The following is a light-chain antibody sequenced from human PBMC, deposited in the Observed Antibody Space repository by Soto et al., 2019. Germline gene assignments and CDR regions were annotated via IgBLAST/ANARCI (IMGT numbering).Light chain of an antibody. Sequence: DIQMTQSPASLSASVGDRVTITCRSRQNINNYLNWYQQKPGKAPKVLIYTTSNLHTGVPSRFSGSGSGTDFTLTITRLQSEDFATYYCQQSYDSLTFGGGTKVEI. CDR1: QNINNY. J-gene: IGKJ4*01. CDR3: QQSYDSLT. V-gene: IGKV1-39*01. CDR2: TTS.